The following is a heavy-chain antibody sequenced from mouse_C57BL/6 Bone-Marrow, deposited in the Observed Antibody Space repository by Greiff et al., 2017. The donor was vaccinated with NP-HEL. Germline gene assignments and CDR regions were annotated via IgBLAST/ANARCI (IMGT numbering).Heavy chain of an antibody. CDR2: IDPSDSYT. D-gene: IGHD1-1*01. V-gene: IGHV1-69*01. J-gene: IGHJ4*01. CDR1: GYTFTSYW. Sequence: QVQLQQPGAELVMPGASVKLSCKASGYTFTSYWMHWVKQRPGQGLEWIGEIDPSDSYTNYNQKFKGKSTLTVDKSSSTAYMQLSSLTSEDSAVYYCARRGTTVVPYAMDYWGQGTSVTVSS. CDR3: ARRGTTVVPYAMDY.